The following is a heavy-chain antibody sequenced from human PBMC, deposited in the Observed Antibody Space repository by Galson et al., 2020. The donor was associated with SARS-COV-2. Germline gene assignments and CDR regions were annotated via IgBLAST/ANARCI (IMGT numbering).Heavy chain of an antibody. J-gene: IGHJ3*02. CDR3: ARGSRGILRHIVVVTNPGAFDI. CDR2: IYTSGST. V-gene: IGHV4-61*02. D-gene: IGHD2-21*02. Sequence: SETLSLTCTVSGGSISSGSYYWSWIRQPAGKGLEWIGRIYTSGSTNYNHSLKSRVTISVDTSKNQFSLKLSSVTAADTAVYYCARGSRGILRHIVVVTNPGAFDIWGQGTMVTVSS. CDR1: GGSISSGSYY.